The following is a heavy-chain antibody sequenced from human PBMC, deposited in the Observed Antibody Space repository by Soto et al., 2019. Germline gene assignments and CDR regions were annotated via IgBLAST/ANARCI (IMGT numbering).Heavy chain of an antibody. CDR1: GFTFSTYG. D-gene: IGHD1-26*01. V-gene: IGHV3-30*03. J-gene: IGHJ4*02. CDR2: ISYDGSNK. Sequence: GGSLRLSCVASGFTFSTYGMHWVRQAPGKGLEWVAVISYDGSNKYCADSVKGRFTISRDNSKNTLYLQMNNLRAEDTAMYYCAIAVGATQRGYFDSWSRGTLVTVSS. CDR3: AIAVGATQRGYFDS.